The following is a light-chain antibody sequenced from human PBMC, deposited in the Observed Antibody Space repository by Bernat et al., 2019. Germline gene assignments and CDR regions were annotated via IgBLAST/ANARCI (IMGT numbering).Light chain of an antibody. CDR2: ATS. V-gene: IGKV1-8*01. CDR3: QQYDNHPPA. CDR1: QDISSY. J-gene: IGKJ1*01. Sequence: AIRMTQSPSSISASAGDRVTITCQASQDISSYLAWYQQKPGKAPKLLIYATSTLQTGVPSRFSGSGSGTDFTLTTSCLQSEDIATYYCQQYDNHPPAFGQGTRVEIK.